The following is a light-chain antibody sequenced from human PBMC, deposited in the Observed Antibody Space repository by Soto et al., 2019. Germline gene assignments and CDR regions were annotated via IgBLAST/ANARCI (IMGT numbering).Light chain of an antibody. CDR1: QSTSSW. V-gene: IGKV1-5*03. Sequence: IQMTQSPSTLSGSVGDRVAIACRASQSTSSWLAWYQQKPGKAPKLLIYKASTLKSGVPSRFSGSGSGTEFTLTISSLQPDDFATYYCQHYNSYSETFGQGT. CDR3: QHYNSYSET. J-gene: IGKJ1*01. CDR2: KAS.